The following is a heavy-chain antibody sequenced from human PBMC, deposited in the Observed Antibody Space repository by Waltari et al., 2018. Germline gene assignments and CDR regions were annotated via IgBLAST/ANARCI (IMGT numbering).Heavy chain of an antibody. V-gene: IGHV4-39*01. CDR3: ARQGEWLLPFDY. Sequence: QLQLQESGPGLVKPSETLSLPCTVPGGPISSSSYYWGWIRQPPGKGLEWIGSIYYSGSTYYNPSLKSRVTISVDTSKNQFSLKLSSVTAADTAVYYCARQGEWLLPFDYWGQGTLVTVSS. D-gene: IGHD3-16*01. J-gene: IGHJ4*02. CDR1: GGPISSSSYY. CDR2: IYYSGST.